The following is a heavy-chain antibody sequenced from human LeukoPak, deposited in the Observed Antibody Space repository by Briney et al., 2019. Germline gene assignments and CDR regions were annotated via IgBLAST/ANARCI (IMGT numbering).Heavy chain of an antibody. CDR1: GYIFTSYW. D-gene: IGHD4-23*01. CDR2: NYHADSDT. J-gene: IGHJ6*02. CDR3: ARGSGKISSHYYYAMDV. Sequence: GASLQISCKGSGYIFTSYWIGWVRQLPGKGLESMGINYHADSDTKYNLSIQGQVTISADKSISTAYLQWSSLKASDTAMYYCARGSGKISSHYYYAMDVWGQGTTVTVSS. V-gene: IGHV5-51*01.